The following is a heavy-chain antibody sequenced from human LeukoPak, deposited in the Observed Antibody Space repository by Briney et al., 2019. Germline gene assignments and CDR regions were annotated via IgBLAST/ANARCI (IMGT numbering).Heavy chain of an antibody. CDR1: GFTFSSYA. CDR2: ISGSGGST. Sequence: PGGSLRLSCAASGFTFSSYAMSWVRQAPGKGLEWVSAISGSGGSTYYADSVKGRFTISRDNSKNTLYLQMNSLRAEDTAVYYCAKDPGRAVESYYYYYGMDVWGQGTTVTVSS. D-gene: IGHD6-19*01. J-gene: IGHJ6*02. CDR3: AKDPGRAVESYYYYYGMDV. V-gene: IGHV3-23*01.